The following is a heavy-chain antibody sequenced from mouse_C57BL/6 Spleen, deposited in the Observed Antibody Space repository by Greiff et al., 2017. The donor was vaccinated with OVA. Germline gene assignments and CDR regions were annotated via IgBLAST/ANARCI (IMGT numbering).Heavy chain of an antibody. CDR3: AMMVTTVGDAMDY. CDR1: GYAFSSSW. J-gene: IGHJ4*01. V-gene: IGHV1-82*01. Sequence: QVQLKESGPELVKPGASVKISCKASGYAFSSSWMNWVKQRPGKGLEWIGRIYPGDGDTNYNGKFKGKATLTVDKSSSTAYMQLSSLTSEDSAVYYCAMMVTTVGDAMDYWGQGTSVTVSS. CDR2: IYPGDGDT. D-gene: IGHD2-3*01.